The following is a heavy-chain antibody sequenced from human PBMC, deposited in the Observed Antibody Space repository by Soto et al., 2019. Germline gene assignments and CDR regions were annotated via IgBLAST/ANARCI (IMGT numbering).Heavy chain of an antibody. CDR2: IKQDGSEK. V-gene: IGHV3-7*03. Sequence: PGGSLRLSCAASGFTFSSYWMSWVRQAPGKGLEWVANIKQDGSEKYYVDSVKGRFTISRDNAKNSLHLQMNSLRAEDTAVYYCARGGGIAAAGSFDYYYYGMGVWGQGTTVTVSS. CDR1: GFTFSSYW. D-gene: IGHD6-13*01. CDR3: ARGGGIAAAGSFDYYYYGMGV. J-gene: IGHJ6*02.